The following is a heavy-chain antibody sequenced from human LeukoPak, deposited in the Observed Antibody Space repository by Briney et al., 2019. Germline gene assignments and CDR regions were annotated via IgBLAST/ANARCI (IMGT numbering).Heavy chain of an antibody. CDR3: ARDLVTSSRDYYYGMDV. V-gene: IGHV1-69*06. Sequence: ASVKVSCKASGGTFSSYAISWVRQAPGQGLEWKGGIIPIFGTANYAQKFQGRVTITADKSTSTAYMELSSLRSEDTAVYYCARDLVTSSRDYYYGMDVWGKGTTVTVSS. D-gene: IGHD6-13*01. CDR1: GGTFSSYA. CDR2: IIPIFGTA. J-gene: IGHJ6*04.